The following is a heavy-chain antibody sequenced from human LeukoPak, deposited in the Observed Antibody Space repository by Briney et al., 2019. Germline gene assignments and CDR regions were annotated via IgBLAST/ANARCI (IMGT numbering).Heavy chain of an antibody. V-gene: IGHV3-30*02. CDR2: IRYDGSNK. Sequence: PGGSLRLSCAASGFTFSSYGMHWVRQAPGKGLEWVAFIRYDGSNKYYADSVKGRFTISRDNSKNTLYLQMGSLRAEDMAVYYCARGGVVVAAKFDYWGQGTLVTVSS. D-gene: IGHD2-15*01. CDR3: ARGGVVVAAKFDY. CDR1: GFTFSSYG. J-gene: IGHJ4*02.